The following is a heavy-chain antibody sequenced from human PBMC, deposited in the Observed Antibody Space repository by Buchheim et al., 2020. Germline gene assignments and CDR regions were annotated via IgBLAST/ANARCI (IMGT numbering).Heavy chain of an antibody. V-gene: IGHV4-39*01. CDR2: IYHDGSS. Sequence: QLQLQESGPGLVKPSETLSLTCSVSGGSISRTIYYWGWIRQPPGKGLEWIGSIYHDGSSYYNPSLKSRVTLSADTSKNQFSLKLSSVTAADTAVYYCARMGIAAAASHPWGQGTL. D-gene: IGHD6-13*01. CDR3: ARMGIAAAASHP. CDR1: GGSISRTIYY. J-gene: IGHJ5*02.